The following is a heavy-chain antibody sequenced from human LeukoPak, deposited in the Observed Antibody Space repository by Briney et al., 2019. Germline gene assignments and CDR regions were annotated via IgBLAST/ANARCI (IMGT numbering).Heavy chain of an antibody. CDR1: GFTFSSYA. J-gene: IGHJ4*02. V-gene: IGHV3-30-3*01. CDR2: ISYDGSNK. Sequence: GGSLRLSCAASGFTFSSYAMHWVRQAPGKGLEWVAVISYDGSNKYYADSVKGRFTISRDNSKNTLYLQMNSLRAEDTAVYYCARDGIRRQIRFLEWLLVFWGQGTLVTVSS. CDR3: ARDGIRRQIRFLEWLLVF. D-gene: IGHD3-3*01.